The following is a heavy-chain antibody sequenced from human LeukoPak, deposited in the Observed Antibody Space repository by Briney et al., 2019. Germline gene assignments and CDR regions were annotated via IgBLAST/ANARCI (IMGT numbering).Heavy chain of an antibody. CDR3: ATELRILSWGVDAFDI. V-gene: IGHV3-30*04. CDR2: ISYDGSNR. CDR1: GFNFNSYA. J-gene: IGHJ3*02. D-gene: IGHD3-16*01. Sequence: PGGSLRLSCAASGFNFNSYAVHWVRQAPGKGLEWVAFISYDGSNRNHADSVKGRFTISRDTSKTTLYLQMNNLRAEDTAVYYCATELRILSWGVDAFDIWGQGTMVTVCS.